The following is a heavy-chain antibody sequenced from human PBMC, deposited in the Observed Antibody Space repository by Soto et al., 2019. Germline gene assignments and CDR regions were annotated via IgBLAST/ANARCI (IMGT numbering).Heavy chain of an antibody. Sequence: EVQVLESGGDLVQPGGSLRLSCAASGFSFRHYVMTWVRQAPGKGLEWVSLISASDGRAYYADSVKGRFTISRDNSNNTMYLQMNSLSVEDTAVYYCAKGDSMIRGVYGMNVWGRGTTVTVSS. V-gene: IGHV3-23*01. J-gene: IGHJ6*02. CDR1: GFSFRHYV. CDR3: AKGDSMIRGVYGMNV. CDR2: ISASDGRA. D-gene: IGHD3-10*01.